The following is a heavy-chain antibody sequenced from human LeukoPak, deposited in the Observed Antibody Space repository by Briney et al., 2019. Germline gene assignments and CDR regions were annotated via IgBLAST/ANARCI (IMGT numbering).Heavy chain of an antibody. CDR3: ARHVRSGYNFLDY. V-gene: IGHV4-59*08. D-gene: IGHD5-24*01. Sequence: PSETLSLTCTVSGVSMSNYYWSWIRQPPGKGLEWIGYIYFSGSSNYNPSLKSRVTMSVDTSKNQFSLKLSSVAAAGTAVYYCARHVRSGYNFLDYWGQGNLVTVSS. CDR2: IYFSGSS. J-gene: IGHJ4*02. CDR1: GVSMSNYY.